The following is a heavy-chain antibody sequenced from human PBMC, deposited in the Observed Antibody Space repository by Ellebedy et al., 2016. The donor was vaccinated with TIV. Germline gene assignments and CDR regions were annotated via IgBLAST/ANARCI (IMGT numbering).Heavy chain of an antibody. J-gene: IGHJ5*02. V-gene: IGHV3-23*01. D-gene: IGHD4-11*01. CDR3: AKDYSNYRAEVYNWFDP. Sequence: GESLKISXAASGFTFSIYAMSWVRQAPGKGLEWVSRISGSGDNTYNADSVKGRFTISRDNSKNTLYLQMNSLRAEDTAVYYCAKDYSNYRAEVYNWFDPWGQGTLVTVSS. CDR2: ISGSGDNT. CDR1: GFTFSIYA.